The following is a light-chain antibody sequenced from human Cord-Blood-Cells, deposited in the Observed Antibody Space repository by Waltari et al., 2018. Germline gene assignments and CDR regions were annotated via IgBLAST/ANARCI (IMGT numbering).Light chain of an antibody. Sequence: QSALTQPASVSGSPGQSITISCTGTSSDVGGYNYVSRYQQHPGKAPKLRIYDVSTRPSGVSNRFAGSKSGNTASLTISGLQAEDEADYDCSSYTSSSTWVFGGGTKLTVL. V-gene: IGLV2-14*01. CDR3: SSYTSSSTWV. J-gene: IGLJ3*02. CDR1: SSDVGGYNY. CDR2: DVS.